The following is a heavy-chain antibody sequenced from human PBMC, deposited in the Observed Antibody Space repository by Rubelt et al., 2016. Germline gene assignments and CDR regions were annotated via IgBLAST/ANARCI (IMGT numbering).Heavy chain of an antibody. J-gene: IGHJ4*02. CDR2: INHIGST. V-gene: IGHV4-34*01. CDR3: ARGGKYSYDSWFDY. CDR1: GGSFSNYY. D-gene: IGHD5-18*01. Sequence: QVQLQQWGAGLLKPSETLSLSCAVFGGSFSNYYWSWIRQPPGKGLEWIGEINHIGSTNHNPSITSRVTISVNTSKNQFSLKLTSVTAADTAVYFCARGGKYSYDSWFDYWGQGTLVTVSS.